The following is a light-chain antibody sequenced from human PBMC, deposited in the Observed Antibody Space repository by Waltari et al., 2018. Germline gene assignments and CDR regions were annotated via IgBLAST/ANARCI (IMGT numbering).Light chain of an antibody. CDR2: SNN. V-gene: IGLV1-44*01. Sequence: QSVLTQPPSASGTPGLRVPISCSGSRSNIGRNPVNCYQQLPGTAPKLLIYSNNQRPSGVPDRFSGSKSGTSASLAISGLQSEDEADYYCATWDDSLNAAVFGGGTQLSVL. CDR1: RSNIGRNP. CDR3: ATWDDSLNAAV. J-gene: IGLJ7*01.